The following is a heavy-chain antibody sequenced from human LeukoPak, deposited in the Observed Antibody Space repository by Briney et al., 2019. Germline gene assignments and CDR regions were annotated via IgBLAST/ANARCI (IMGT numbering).Heavy chain of an antibody. V-gene: IGHV4-34*01. CDR1: GGSFSGYY. D-gene: IGHD3-10*01. CDR3: ARETKYYGSGSYYNRRPFDY. J-gene: IGHJ4*02. CDR2: ISHSGST. Sequence: PSETLSLTCAVYGGSFSGYYWSWIRQPPGKGLEWIGEISHSGSTNYNPSLKSRVTISVDTSKNQFSLKLSSVTAADTAVYYCARETKYYGSGSYYNRRPFDYWGQGTLVTVSS.